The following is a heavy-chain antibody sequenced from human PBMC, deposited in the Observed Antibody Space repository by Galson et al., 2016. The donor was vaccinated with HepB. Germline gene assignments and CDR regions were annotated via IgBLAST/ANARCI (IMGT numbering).Heavy chain of an antibody. CDR1: GFTFSKTS. CDR3: APRALVWFGEGRGY. D-gene: IGHD3-10*01. Sequence: SLRLSCAASGFTFSKTSMHWVRQAPGEGLEWLAVISDNGVNKYHSDSVRGRFTISRDNSKNTLYLQMNSLKAEDTAVYYCAPRALVWFGEGRGYWGQGTLVTVSS. J-gene: IGHJ4*02. CDR2: ISDNGVNK. V-gene: IGHV3-30*03.